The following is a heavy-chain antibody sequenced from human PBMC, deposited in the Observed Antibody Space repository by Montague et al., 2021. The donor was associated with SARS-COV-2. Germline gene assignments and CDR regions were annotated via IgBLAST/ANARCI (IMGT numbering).Heavy chain of an antibody. V-gene: IGHV4-4*02. J-gene: IGHJ4*02. CDR3: ARTGYSSGWHSFDY. Sequence: SETLSLTCVVSGGSIGSINWWSWVRQPPGKGLEWIGEIYHSGSTNCNPSLKSRVIISVDKSKNQFSLKLSSVTAADTAVYYCARTGYSSGWHSFDYWGQGTLVTVSS. CDR1: GGSIGSINW. CDR2: IYHSGST. D-gene: IGHD6-19*01.